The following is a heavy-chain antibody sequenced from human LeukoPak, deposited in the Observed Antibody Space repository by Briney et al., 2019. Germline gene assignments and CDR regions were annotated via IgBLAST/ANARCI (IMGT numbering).Heavy chain of an antibody. CDR3: ARGTSHRYGDYINWFDP. V-gene: IGHV1-69*05. CDR1: GGTFSSYA. J-gene: IGHJ5*02. Sequence: SVKVSCKASGGTFSSYAISWVRQAPGQGLEWMGGIIPIFGTANYAQKFQGRVTITRNTSISTAYMELSSLRSEDTAVYYCARGTSHRYGDYINWFDPWGQGTLVTVSS. D-gene: IGHD4-17*01. CDR2: IIPIFGTA.